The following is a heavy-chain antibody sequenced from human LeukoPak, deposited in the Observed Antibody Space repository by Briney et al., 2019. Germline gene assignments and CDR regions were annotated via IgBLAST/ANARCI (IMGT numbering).Heavy chain of an antibody. D-gene: IGHD6-19*01. V-gene: IGHV3-9*01. CDR1: GFTFDDYA. CDR3: AKGISENSLWLDY. Sequence: GRSLRLSCAASGFTFDDYAMHWVRQAPGKGLEWVSGISWNSGNVRYADSVKGRFTVSRDNSKNTLSLDMKGLRPEDTAVYYCAKGISENSLWLDYWGQGTLVTVSS. J-gene: IGHJ4*02. CDR2: ISWNSGNV.